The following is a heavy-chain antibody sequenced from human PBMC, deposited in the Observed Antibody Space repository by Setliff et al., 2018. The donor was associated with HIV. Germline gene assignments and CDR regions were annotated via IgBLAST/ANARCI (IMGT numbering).Heavy chain of an antibody. D-gene: IGHD3-22*01. CDR2: IYTSGST. J-gene: IGHJ4*02. V-gene: IGHV4-4*07. Sequence: SETLSLTCTVSGGSISSYYWSWIRQPPGEGLEWIGRIYTSGSTNYNPSLKSRVTTSVDTSKNHFSLRLTSVTVADTAVYFCVRVFYDATDYYAPLFDYWGQGTLVTVS. CDR3: VRVFYDATDYYAPLFDY. CDR1: GGSISSYY.